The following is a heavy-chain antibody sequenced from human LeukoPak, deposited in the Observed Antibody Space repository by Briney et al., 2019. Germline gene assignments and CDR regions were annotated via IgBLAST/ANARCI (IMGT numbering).Heavy chain of an antibody. V-gene: IGHV4-59*01. J-gene: IGHJ4*02. Sequence: PSETLSLTCTVSGGSITSYYWSWIRQPPGKGLEWIGYIYYSGSTNYNPSLKSRVTISVDTSKNQFSLKLNSVTAADTAVYYCAGHHPRNTVDFWGQGTLVTVSS. CDR2: IYYSGST. CDR3: AGHHPRNTVDF. CDR1: GGSITSYY. D-gene: IGHD2/OR15-2a*01.